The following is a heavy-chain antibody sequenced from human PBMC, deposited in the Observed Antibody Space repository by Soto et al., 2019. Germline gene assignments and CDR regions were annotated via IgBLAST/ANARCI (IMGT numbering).Heavy chain of an antibody. J-gene: IGHJ4*02. Sequence: GESLKISCKASGYTFTTSWIDWVRQMPGKGLEWMGVIYPGDSHIRYSPSFEGQVTISADRSINTAYLQWSSLKASDSAIYFCARRSFRGTSGWYNIDYWGQGTLVTVSS. V-gene: IGHV5-51*01. CDR2: IYPGDSHI. D-gene: IGHD6-19*01. CDR3: ARRSFRGTSGWYNIDY. CDR1: GYTFTTSW.